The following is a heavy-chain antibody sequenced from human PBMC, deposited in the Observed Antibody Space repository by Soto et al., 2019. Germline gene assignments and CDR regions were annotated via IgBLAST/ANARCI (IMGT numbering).Heavy chain of an antibody. CDR1: GLTFSHYG. Sequence: QAHMVECGGGVVQPGRPPRLSCAASGLTFSHYGMHGVRQALGKGLEGVGRISYDGTNKYYADIVKGRCTISRDNSTHTLYLQMNSLRAEDTAVYYCTRDDRFKVVIIFPTTFDYWGQGTLVTVSS. CDR2: ISYDGTNK. V-gene: IGHV3-30*03. D-gene: IGHD3-3*01. CDR3: TRDDRFKVVIIFPTTFDY. J-gene: IGHJ4*02.